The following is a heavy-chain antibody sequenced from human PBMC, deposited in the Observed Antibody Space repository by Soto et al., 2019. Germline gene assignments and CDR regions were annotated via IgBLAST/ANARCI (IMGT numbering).Heavy chain of an antibody. CDR2: IDPSDSYT. CDR1: GYSFSNFF. Sequence: EVQLVQSGVEVKKPGESLRISCKGSGYSFSNFFIHWLRQMPGKGLEWMGKIDPSDSYTTYSPSFQGHVTMSLDKSINTAYLQWSSLEASDSAMFYCARPDCGGTGYKLLPYWGQGTQVIVSS. J-gene: IGHJ1*01. D-gene: IGHD2-15*01. CDR3: ARPDCGGTGYKLLPY. V-gene: IGHV5-10-1*01.